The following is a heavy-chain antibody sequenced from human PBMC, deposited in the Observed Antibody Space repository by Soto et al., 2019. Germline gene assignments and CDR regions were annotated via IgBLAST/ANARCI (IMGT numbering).Heavy chain of an antibody. J-gene: IGHJ1*01. V-gene: IGHV3-53*01. CDR2: IYSGGST. Sequence: EVPLVESGGGLIQPGGSLRLSCAASGFTVSSNYMSWVRQAPGKGLEWVSVIYSGGSTYYADSVKGRFTISRDNSKNTLYLQMNSLRAEDTAVYYCARDSRVYYDSSGYYYVLWGQGTLVTVSS. CDR3: ARDSRVYYDSSGYYYVL. D-gene: IGHD3-22*01. CDR1: GFTVSSNY.